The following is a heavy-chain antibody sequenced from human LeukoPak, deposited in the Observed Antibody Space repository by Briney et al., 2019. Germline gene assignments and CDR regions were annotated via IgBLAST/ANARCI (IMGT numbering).Heavy chain of an antibody. Sequence: SETLSLTCAVYGGSFSGYYWSWIRQPPGKGLEWIGEINHSGGTNYNPSLKSRVTISVDTSKNQFSLKLSSVTAADTAVYYCARQAPRDSSGYYLLQFGAFDIWGQGTMVTVSS. CDR2: INHSGGT. D-gene: IGHD3-22*01. CDR1: GGSFSGYY. J-gene: IGHJ3*02. V-gene: IGHV4-34*01. CDR3: ARQAPRDSSGYYLLQFGAFDI.